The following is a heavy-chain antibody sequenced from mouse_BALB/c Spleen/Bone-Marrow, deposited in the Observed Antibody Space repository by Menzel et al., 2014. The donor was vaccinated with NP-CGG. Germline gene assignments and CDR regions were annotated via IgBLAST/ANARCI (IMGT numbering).Heavy chain of an antibody. CDR3: SLLGDY. D-gene: IGHD1-1*01. Sequence: QVQLQQSGAELVKPGASVKLSCKASGYAFTRYYMYWVKQRPGQGLEWIGEINPYNGGTHFNEKFKSKATLTVDKSSSTAYMQLNSLTSEDSAVYYCSLLGDYWSQGTTLAVSS. CDR1: GYAFTRYY. CDR2: INPYNGGT. J-gene: IGHJ2*01. V-gene: IGHV1-53*01.